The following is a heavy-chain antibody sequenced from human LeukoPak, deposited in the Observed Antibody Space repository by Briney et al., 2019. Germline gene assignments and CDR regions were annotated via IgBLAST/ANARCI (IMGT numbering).Heavy chain of an antibody. CDR3: ARLDPYDAFDI. V-gene: IGHV4-38-2*02. J-gene: IGHJ3*02. Sequence: SETLSLTCTVSGYSINSGDFWGWIRQPPGKGLEWIGSINHSGSTNYNPSLKSRVTISVDTSKNQFFLKLSSVTAADTAVYYCARLDPYDAFDIWGQGTMVTVSS. CDR1: GYSINSGDF. CDR2: INHSGST.